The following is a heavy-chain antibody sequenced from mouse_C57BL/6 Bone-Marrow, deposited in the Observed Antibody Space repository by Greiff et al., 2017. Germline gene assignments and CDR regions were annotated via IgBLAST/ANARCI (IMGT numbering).Heavy chain of an antibody. CDR1: GYAFSSSW. V-gene: IGHV1-82*01. CDR3: ASYSDYVFCC. Sequence: VQLQQSGPELVKPGASVKISCTASGYAFSSSWMHWVKQRPGKGLEWIGRIYPGDGDTNYNGKFKGKATLTADKSYSTAYLQLRSLTSEDSAVYFGASYSDYVFCCWGQGATLTVAS. D-gene: IGHD2-13*01. CDR2: IYPGDGDT. J-gene: IGHJ2*01.